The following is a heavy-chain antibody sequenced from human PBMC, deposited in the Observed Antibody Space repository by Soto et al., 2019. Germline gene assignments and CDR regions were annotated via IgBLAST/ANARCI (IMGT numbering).Heavy chain of an antibody. D-gene: IGHD2-21*02. CDR2: IIPIFGTA. V-gene: IGHV1-69*01. Sequence: QVQLVQSGAEVKKPGSSVKVSCKASGGTFSSYAISWVRQAPGQGLEWMGGIIPIFGTANYAQKCQGRVTITADESTSTAYMELSSLRSEDTAVYYCAILAYCGGDCYNWFDPWGQGSLVTVSS. CDR1: GGTFSSYA. CDR3: AILAYCGGDCYNWFDP. J-gene: IGHJ5*02.